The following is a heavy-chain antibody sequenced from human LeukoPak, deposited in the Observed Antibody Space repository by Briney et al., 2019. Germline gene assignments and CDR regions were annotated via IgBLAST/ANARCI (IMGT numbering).Heavy chain of an antibody. D-gene: IGHD3-22*01. Sequence: GGSLRLSCAASGFTFSNAWMNWVRQAPGKGLEWVSSISSSSSYIYYADSVKGRFTISRDNAKNSLYLQMNSLRAEDTAVYYCARDYYYDSSGYYFGPDAFDIWGQGTMVTVSS. CDR1: GFTFSNAW. CDR3: ARDYYYDSSGYYFGPDAFDI. V-gene: IGHV3-21*01. J-gene: IGHJ3*02. CDR2: ISSSSSYI.